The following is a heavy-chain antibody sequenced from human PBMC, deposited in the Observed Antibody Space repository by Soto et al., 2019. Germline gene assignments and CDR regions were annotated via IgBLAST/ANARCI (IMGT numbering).Heavy chain of an antibody. CDR3: AGSSSSPALNGFDP. CDR1: GGSISSGGYY. D-gene: IGHD6-13*01. V-gene: IGHV4-31*03. CDR2: IYYSGST. Sequence: PSETLSLTCTVSGGSISSGGYYWSWIRQHPGKGLEWIGYIYYSGSTYYNPSLKSRVTISVDTSKNQFSLKLSSVTAADTAVYYCAGSSSSPALNGFDPWGQGTLVTVSS. J-gene: IGHJ5*02.